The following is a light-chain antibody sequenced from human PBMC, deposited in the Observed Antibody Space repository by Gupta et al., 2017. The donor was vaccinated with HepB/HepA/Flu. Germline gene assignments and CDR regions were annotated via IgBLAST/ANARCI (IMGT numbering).Light chain of an antibody. CDR1: SGRFASSY. J-gene: IGLJ3*02. Sequence: NFILSPPHSVSESPGQTVTISCTRSSGRFASSYVHWYQQRPGSAPTLVLYEDSNRRSGVPDQVSGSIDTSSNAASLTIAGLRKEDAADYYCHSFEDTNTVVFGRGTTLTVL. V-gene: IGLV6-57*03. CDR3: HSFEDTNTVV. CDR2: EDS.